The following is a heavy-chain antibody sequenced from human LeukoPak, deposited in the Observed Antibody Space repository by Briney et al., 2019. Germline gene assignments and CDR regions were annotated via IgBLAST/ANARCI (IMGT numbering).Heavy chain of an antibody. CDR2: LSAYNGNT. CDR1: GYTFTSYG. J-gene: IGHJ4*02. Sequence: ASVKVSCKASGYTFTSYGINWVRQAPGQGLEWMGWLSAYNGNTNYAQKLQGRVTMTTDTSTSTAYMALRSLRSDDTAVYYCARVFYDSSGYYQVYYFDYWDQGTLVTVSS. D-gene: IGHD3-22*01. V-gene: IGHV1-18*01. CDR3: ARVFYDSSGYYQVYYFDY.